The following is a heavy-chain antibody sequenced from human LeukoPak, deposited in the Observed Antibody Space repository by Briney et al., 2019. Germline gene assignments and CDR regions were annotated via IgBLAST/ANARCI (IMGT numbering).Heavy chain of an antibody. D-gene: IGHD3-10*01. V-gene: IGHV3-7*01. CDR2: IKQDGSEK. Sequence: GGSLRLSCAASGFTFSSYWMSWVRKAPGKGLEWVANIKQDGSEKYYVDSVKGRFTISRDNAKNSLYLQINSLRAEDTAVYYCARLSYYGSGTPRLDYWGQGTLVTVSS. CDR3: ARLSYYGSGTPRLDY. CDR1: GFTFSSYW. J-gene: IGHJ4*02.